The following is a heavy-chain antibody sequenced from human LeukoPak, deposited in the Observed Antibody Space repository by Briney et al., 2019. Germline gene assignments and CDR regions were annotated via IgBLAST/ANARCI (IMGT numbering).Heavy chain of an antibody. V-gene: IGHV3-21*01. D-gene: IGHD6-19*01. J-gene: IGHJ4*02. Sequence: PGGSLRLSCAGFGFSFSDYTVNWVRQAPGKGLEWVSSISTSSRYIYYADSVRGRFNISRDNAKNSLFLQMSSLRVEDTAVYCCASGGSRSSRPFYWGQGTLVTVSS. CDR1: GFSFSDYT. CDR2: ISTSSRYI. CDR3: ASGGSRSSRPFY.